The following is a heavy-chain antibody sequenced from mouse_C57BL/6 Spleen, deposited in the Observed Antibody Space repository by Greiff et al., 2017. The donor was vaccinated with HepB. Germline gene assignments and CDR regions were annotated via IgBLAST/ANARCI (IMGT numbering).Heavy chain of an antibody. D-gene: IGHD4-1*01. J-gene: IGHJ4*01. CDR2: IDPSDSYT. CDR1: GYTFTSYW. CDR3: ARKLRAMDY. V-gene: IGHV1-69*01. Sequence: VQLQQSGAELVMPGASVKLSCKASGYTFTSYWMHWVKQRPGQGLEWIGEIDPSDSYTNYNQKFKGKSTLTVDKSSSTAYMQLSSLTSEDSAVYYCARKLRAMDYWGQGTSVTVSS.